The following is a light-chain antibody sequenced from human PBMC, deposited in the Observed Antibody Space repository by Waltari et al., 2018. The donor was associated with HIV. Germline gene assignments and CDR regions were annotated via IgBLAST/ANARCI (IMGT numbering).Light chain of an antibody. J-gene: IGKJ4*01. CDR1: QITNSY. Sequence: DIQMTQSPSSLSASVGDRVTITCRASQITNSYVNWYQHKPGQAPRLLIYAASSLQSGVPSRFSGRGSGTDFTLSINSVQPEDSATYYCQQSYTSSRTFGGGTKVEIK. CDR3: QQSYTSSRT. CDR2: AAS. V-gene: IGKV1-39*01.